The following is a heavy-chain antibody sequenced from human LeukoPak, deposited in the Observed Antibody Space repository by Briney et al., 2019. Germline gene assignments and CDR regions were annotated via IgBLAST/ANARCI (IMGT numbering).Heavy chain of an antibody. CDR1: GLTFSIYA. J-gene: IGHJ3*02. D-gene: IGHD3-22*01. CDR3: AKLYYYDSSGYYYPPGAFDI. V-gene: IGHV3-23*01. CDR2: ISGSGGST. Sequence: GGSLRLSCAASGLTFSIYAMSWVRQAPGKGLEWVSAISGSGGSTYYADSVKGRFTISRDNSKNTLYLQMNSLRAEDTAVYYCAKLYYYDSSGYYYPPGAFDIWGQGTMITVSS.